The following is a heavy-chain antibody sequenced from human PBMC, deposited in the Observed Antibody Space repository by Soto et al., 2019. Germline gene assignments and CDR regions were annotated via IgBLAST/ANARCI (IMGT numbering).Heavy chain of an antibody. CDR1: GGTFSSYA. CDR2: IIPIFGTA. J-gene: IGHJ3*02. D-gene: IGHD3-22*01. CDR3: ARSFPHYYDSSGYYYLRPAFDI. Sequence: SVKVSCKASGGTFSSYAISWVRQAPGQGLEWMGGIIPIFGTANYAQKLQGRVTITADESTSTAYMELSSLRSEDTAVYYCARSFPHYYDSSGYYYLRPAFDIWGQGTMVTVSS. V-gene: IGHV1-69*13.